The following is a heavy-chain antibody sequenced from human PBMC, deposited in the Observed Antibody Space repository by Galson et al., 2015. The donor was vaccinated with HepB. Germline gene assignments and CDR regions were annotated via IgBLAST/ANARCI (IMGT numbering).Heavy chain of an antibody. CDR1: GYTFTGYY. D-gene: IGHD2-2*02. CDR3: ARDIPHFWYMDV. V-gene: IGHV1-2*06. Sequence: SVKVSCKASGYTFTGYYMHWVRQAPGQGLEWMGRINPNSGGTNYAQKFQGRVTMTRDTSISTAYMELSRLRSDDTAVYYCARDIPHFWYMDVWGKGTTVTVSS. CDR2: INPNSGGT. J-gene: IGHJ6*03.